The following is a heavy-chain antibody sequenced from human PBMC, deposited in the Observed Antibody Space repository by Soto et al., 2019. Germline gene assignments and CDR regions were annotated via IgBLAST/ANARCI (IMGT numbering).Heavy chain of an antibody. CDR3: ARLRGDYVPAAPFDY. D-gene: IGHD4-17*01. CDR1: GGSISSYY. Sequence: SETLSLTCTVSGGSISSYYWSWIRQPPGKGLEWIGYIYYSGSTNYNPSLKSRVTISVDTSKNQFSLKLSSVTAADTAVYYCARLRGDYVPAAPFDYWGQGTLVTVSS. V-gene: IGHV4-59*08. J-gene: IGHJ4*02. CDR2: IYYSGST.